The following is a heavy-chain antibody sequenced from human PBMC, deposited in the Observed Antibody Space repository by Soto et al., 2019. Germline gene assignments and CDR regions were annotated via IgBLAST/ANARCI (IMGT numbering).Heavy chain of an antibody. Sequence: PGESLKISCKGSGYSFTSYWIVWVRQMPGKGLEWMGIIYPGDSDTRYSPSFQGQVTISADKSISTAYLQWSSLKASDTAMYYCARRFDFWSASGSYYYGLDVWGQGNTVTVSS. CDR3: ARRFDFWSASGSYYYGLDV. CDR2: IYPGDSDT. D-gene: IGHD3-3*01. J-gene: IGHJ6*02. V-gene: IGHV5-51*01. CDR1: GYSFTSYW.